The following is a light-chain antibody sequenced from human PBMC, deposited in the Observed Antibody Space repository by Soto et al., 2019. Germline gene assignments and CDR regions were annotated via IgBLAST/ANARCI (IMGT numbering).Light chain of an antibody. CDR2: DVS. CDR1: SSDVGGYNY. CDR3: SPFTRSSTPYV. V-gene: IGLV2-14*03. J-gene: IGLJ1*01. Sequence: SALTQPASVSGSPGQSITISCTGTSSDVGGYNYVSWYQQYPGKAPKLMIYDVSNRPSGVSNRFSGSKSGNTASLTISGLQAEDEADYYCSPFTRSSTPYVFGTGTKVTVL.